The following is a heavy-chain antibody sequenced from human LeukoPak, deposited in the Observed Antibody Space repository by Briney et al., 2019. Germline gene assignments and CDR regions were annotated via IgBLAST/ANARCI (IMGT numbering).Heavy chain of an antibody. Sequence: PSETLSLTCAVYGGSFSTYHWSWIRPPPGKGLEWIGEINHSGSTNYNPSLKSRVTISVDTSKNQFSLKLSSVTAADTAVYYCARGGFYCGGDCYVDYWGQGTLVTVSS. D-gene: IGHD2-21*02. V-gene: IGHV4-34*01. J-gene: IGHJ4*02. CDR3: ARGGFYCGGDCYVDY. CDR2: INHSGST. CDR1: GGSFSTYH.